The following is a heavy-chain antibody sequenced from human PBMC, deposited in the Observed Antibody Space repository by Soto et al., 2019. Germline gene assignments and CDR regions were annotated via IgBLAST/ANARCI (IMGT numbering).Heavy chain of an antibody. D-gene: IGHD6-19*01. CDR1: GGSFSGDY. V-gene: IGHV4-34*01. CDR2: INHSGST. CDR3: ARGPHHSSGWYGDY. J-gene: IGHJ4*02. Sequence: PSETLSLTCAVYGGSFSGDYWSWSRQPPGKGLEWIGEINHSGSTNYNPSLKSRVTTSVDTSKNQFSLKLSSVTAADTAVYYCARGPHHSSGWYGDYWGQGTLVTVSS.